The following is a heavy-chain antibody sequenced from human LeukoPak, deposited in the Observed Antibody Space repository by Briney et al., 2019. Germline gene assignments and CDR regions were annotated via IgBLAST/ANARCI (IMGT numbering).Heavy chain of an antibody. V-gene: IGHV4-59*08. J-gene: IGHJ4*02. CDR3: ARGSSWSYYFDY. Sequence: SETLSLTCAVYGGSFSGYYWSWIRQPPGKGLEWIGYIYYSGSTNYNPSLKSRVTISVDTSKNQFSLKVSSVTAADTAVYYCARGSSWSYYFDYWGQGTLVTVSS. CDR1: GGSFSGYY. CDR2: IYYSGST. D-gene: IGHD6-13*01.